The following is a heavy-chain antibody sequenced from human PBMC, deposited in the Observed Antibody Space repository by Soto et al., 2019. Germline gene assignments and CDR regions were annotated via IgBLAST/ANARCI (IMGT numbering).Heavy chain of an antibody. V-gene: IGHV3-23*01. CDR1: LFEFRSDV. J-gene: IGHJ3*01. Sequence: LRXSCAASLFEFRSDVINWVRQAPGKGLEWVASIFGSGRTTYYADSVKGRFNISRDNSKNTLYLQLNSLRVEDTALYYCAKSQSGSFFAAFDLWGQGTMVTVSS. CDR2: IFGSGRTT. CDR3: AKSQSGSFFAAFDL. D-gene: IGHD1-26*01.